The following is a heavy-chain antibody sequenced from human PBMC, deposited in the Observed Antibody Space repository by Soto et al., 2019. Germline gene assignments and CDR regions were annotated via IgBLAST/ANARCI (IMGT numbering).Heavy chain of an antibody. J-gene: IGHJ4*02. V-gene: IGHV4-59*01. Sequence: SETLSLTCTVSGGSISASYWSWIRQPPGKGLEWIGYIYYSGSTNYNPSLKSRVTISIDTPMKQFSLKLSSVTAADTAVYYCARRQGSSGWLDYWGQVNLVTVSS. D-gene: IGHD6-19*01. CDR3: ARRQGSSGWLDY. CDR1: GGSISASY. CDR2: IYYSGST.